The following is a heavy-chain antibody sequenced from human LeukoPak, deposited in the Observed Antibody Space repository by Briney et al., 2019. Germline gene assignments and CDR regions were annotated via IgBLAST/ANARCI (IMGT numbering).Heavy chain of an antibody. V-gene: IGHV4-61*02. CDR1: GGSISSGSYY. J-gene: IGHJ5*02. D-gene: IGHD2/OR15-2a*01. Sequence: SETLSLTCTVSGGSISSGSYYWNWIRQPAGQGLEWIGRIYASGSTNYNPSLKNRVTISVDTSKHQFSLKLSSVTAADTAVYFCARGTFPNWFDPWGQGTLVTVSA. CDR3: ARGTFPNWFDP. CDR2: IYASGST.